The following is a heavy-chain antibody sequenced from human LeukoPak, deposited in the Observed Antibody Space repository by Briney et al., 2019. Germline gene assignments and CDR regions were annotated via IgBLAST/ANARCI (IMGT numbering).Heavy chain of an antibody. CDR3: ARGGSSWYLVEY. D-gene: IGHD6-13*01. J-gene: IGHJ4*02. CDR1: GGSISSGDYY. CDR2: IYYSGST. Sequence: PSETLSLTCTVSGGSISSGDYYWSWIRQPPGKGLEWIGYIYYSGSTYYNPSLKSRVTISVDTSKNQFSLKLSSVTAADTGVYYCARGGSSWYLVEYWGQGTLVTVSS. V-gene: IGHV4-30-4*08.